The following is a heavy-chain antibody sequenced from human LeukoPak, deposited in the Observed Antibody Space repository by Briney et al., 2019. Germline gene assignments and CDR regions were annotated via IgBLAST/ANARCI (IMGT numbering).Heavy chain of an antibody. J-gene: IGHJ4*02. Sequence: ASVKVSCKASGYTFTSYAMHWVRQAPGQRLEWMGWINAGNGNTKYSQKFQGRVTITRDTSASTAYMELSSLRSEDTAVYYCARVGRRANKGAAAVFYYFDYWGQGTLVTVSS. CDR2: INAGNGNT. CDR1: GYTFTSYA. D-gene: IGHD6-13*01. V-gene: IGHV1-3*01. CDR3: ARVGRRANKGAAAVFYYFDY.